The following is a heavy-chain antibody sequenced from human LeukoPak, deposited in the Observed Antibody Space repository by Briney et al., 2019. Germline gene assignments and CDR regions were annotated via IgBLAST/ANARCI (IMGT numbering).Heavy chain of an antibody. CDR3: ARVVRDVWFGDTFDY. Sequence: SETLSLTCTVSGGSISSGDYYWRWIRQPPGKGLEWIGYIYYSGSTYYNPSLKSRVTISVDTSKNQFSLKLSSVTAADTAVYYCARVVRDVWFGDTFDYWGQGTLVTVSS. CDR2: IYYSGST. V-gene: IGHV4-30-4*01. J-gene: IGHJ4*02. D-gene: IGHD3-10*01. CDR1: GGSISSGDYY.